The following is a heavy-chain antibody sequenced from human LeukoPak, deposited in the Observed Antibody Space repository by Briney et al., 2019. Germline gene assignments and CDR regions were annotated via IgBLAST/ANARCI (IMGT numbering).Heavy chain of an antibody. CDR3: ARGWGYSSGFDY. CDR1: GGSTSSYY. V-gene: IGHV4-59*01. CDR2: IYYSGST. D-gene: IGHD5-18*01. Sequence: PSETLSLTCTVSGGSTSSYYWSWIRQPPGKGLEWIGYIYYSGSTNYNPSLKSRVTISVDTSKNQFSLKLSSVTAADTAVYYCARGWGYSSGFDYWGQGTLVTVSS. J-gene: IGHJ4*02.